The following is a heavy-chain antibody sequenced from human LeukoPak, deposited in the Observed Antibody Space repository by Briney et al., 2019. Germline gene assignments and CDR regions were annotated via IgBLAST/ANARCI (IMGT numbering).Heavy chain of an antibody. V-gene: IGHV3-23*01. CDR3: AKDHYDFWSGYYSATDY. D-gene: IGHD3-3*01. CDR1: GFTFSSYA. Sequence: GGSLRLSCAASGFTFSSYAMSWVRQAPGKGLEWVSSIGGGAGGTNYADSVKGRFTISRDNSKNTIYLQMNSLRAEDTAIYYCAKDHYDFWSGYYSATDYWGQGTLVTVSS. CDR2: IGGGAGGT. J-gene: IGHJ4*02.